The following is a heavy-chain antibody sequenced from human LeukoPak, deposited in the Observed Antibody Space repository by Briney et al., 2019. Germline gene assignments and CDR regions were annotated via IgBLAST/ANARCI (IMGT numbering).Heavy chain of an antibody. CDR1: GFTFNNYY. V-gene: IGHV3-23*01. J-gene: IGHJ4*02. D-gene: IGHD3-10*01. CDR3: VKDRYAARGDYLDF. CDR2: IGGSDGST. Sequence: GGSLRLSCVASGFTFNNYYMTWVRQAPGKGLEWVSTIGGSDGSTYYADSVKGRFTISRDNAKNTQSLQMSSLRTEDTAIYYCVKDRYAARGDYLDFWRQGTLVTVSS.